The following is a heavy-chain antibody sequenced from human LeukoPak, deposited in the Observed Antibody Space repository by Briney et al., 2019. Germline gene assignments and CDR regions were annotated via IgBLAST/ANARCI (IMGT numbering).Heavy chain of an antibody. CDR1: GYTLTELS. J-gene: IGHJ4*02. CDR2: FDPEDGET. D-gene: IGHD6-6*01. V-gene: IGHV1-24*01. CDR3: ATYGKQLADRGKNY. Sequence: ASVKVSCKVSGYTLTELSMHWVRQAPGKGLEWMGGFDPEDGETIYAQKFQGRVTMTGDTSTDTAYMELSSLRSEDTAVYYCATYGKQLADRGKNYGGQGTLVTVSS.